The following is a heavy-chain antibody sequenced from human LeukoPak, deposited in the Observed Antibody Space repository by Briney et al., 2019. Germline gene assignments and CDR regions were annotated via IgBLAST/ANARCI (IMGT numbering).Heavy chain of an antibody. V-gene: IGHV4-34*01. D-gene: IGHD2-15*01. CDR3: ARVAGGGGWFDP. CDR2: INHSGST. CDR1: GGSLSGYY. Sequence: KASETLSLTCAVYGGSLSGYYWSWIRQPPGKGLEWIGEINHSGSTNYNPSLKSRVTISVDTSKNQFSLKLSSVTAADTAVYYCARVAGGGGWFDPWGQGTLVTVSS. J-gene: IGHJ5*02.